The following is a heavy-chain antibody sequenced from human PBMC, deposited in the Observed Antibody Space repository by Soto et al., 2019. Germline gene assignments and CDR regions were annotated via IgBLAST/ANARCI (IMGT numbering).Heavy chain of an antibody. CDR3: ARDNPYTNSFGNWFDP. CDR2: IIPVFGTV. Sequence: QVRLVQSVAEVKKPGSSVKVSCKASGGTFSNYAITWLRLAPGQGLEWLGGIIPVFGTVNYAQKFQGRVTLTADESTSTAYMELNRLRSEDTAVYYCARDNPYTNSFGNWFDPWGQGTLVIVS. D-gene: IGHD6-13*01. J-gene: IGHJ5*02. CDR1: GGTFSNYA. V-gene: IGHV1-69*01.